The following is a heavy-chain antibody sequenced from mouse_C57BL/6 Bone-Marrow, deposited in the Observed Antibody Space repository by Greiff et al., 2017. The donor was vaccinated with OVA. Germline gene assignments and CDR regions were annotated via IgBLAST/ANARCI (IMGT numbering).Heavy chain of an antibody. J-gene: IGHJ3*01. V-gene: IGHV10-1*01. CDR2: IRSKSNNYAT. Sequence: EAGGGLVQPKGSLKLSCAASGFSFNTYAMNWVRQAPGKGLEWVARIRSKSNNYATYYADSVKDRFTISRDDSESMLYLQMNNLKTEDTAMYYCVSLYPFAYWGQGTLVTVSA. D-gene: IGHD2-1*01. CDR1: GFSFNTYA. CDR3: VSLYPFAY.